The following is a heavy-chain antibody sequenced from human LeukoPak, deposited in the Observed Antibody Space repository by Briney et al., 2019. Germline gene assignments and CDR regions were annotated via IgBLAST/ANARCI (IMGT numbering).Heavy chain of an antibody. Sequence: ASVKVSCKASGYTFTSYAMNWVRQAPGQGLEWMGWINTNTGNPTYAQGFTGRFVFSLDTSVSTAYLQISSLKAEDTAVYYCARGAVPFYYDSSGPPDYWGQGTLVTVSS. CDR2: INTNTGNP. CDR1: GYTFTSYA. V-gene: IGHV7-4-1*02. CDR3: ARGAVPFYYDSSGPPDY. D-gene: IGHD3-22*01. J-gene: IGHJ4*02.